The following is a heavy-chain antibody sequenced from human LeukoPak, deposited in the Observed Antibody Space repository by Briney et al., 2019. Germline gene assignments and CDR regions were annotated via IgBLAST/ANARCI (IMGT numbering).Heavy chain of an antibody. CDR2: ISSSGSTI. J-gene: IGHJ3*02. CDR1: GFTFSDYY. Sequence: GGSLRLSCAASGFTFSDYYMSWIRQAPGKVLEWVSYISSSGSTIYYADSVKGRFTISRDNAKNSLYLQMNSLRAEDTAVYYCARDREGDGYNFAAFDIWGQGTMVTVSS. V-gene: IGHV3-11*04. CDR3: ARDREGDGYNFAAFDI. D-gene: IGHD5-24*01.